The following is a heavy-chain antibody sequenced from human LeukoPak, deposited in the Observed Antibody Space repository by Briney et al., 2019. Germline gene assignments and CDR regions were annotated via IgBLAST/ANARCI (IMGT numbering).Heavy chain of an antibody. J-gene: IGHJ4*02. CDR2: INPNSGGT. CDR3: AISPPDYYDSSGSFDY. Sequence: EASVKVSCKASGYTFTGYYMHWVRQAPGQGLEWMGWINPNSGGTNYAQKFQGRVTMTRDTSISTAYMELSRLRSDDTAVYYCAISPPDYYDSSGSFDYWGRGTLVTVSS. CDR1: GYTFTGYY. V-gene: IGHV1-2*02. D-gene: IGHD3-22*01.